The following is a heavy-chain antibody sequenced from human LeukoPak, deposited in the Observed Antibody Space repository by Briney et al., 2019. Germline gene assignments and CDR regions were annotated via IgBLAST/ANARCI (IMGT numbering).Heavy chain of an antibody. D-gene: IGHD2-2*01. J-gene: IGHJ4*02. CDR2: ISGTGSTI. CDR1: GFTFSDYY. CDR3: ARVGYCSSASCFRYFDY. Sequence: PGGSLRLSCAASGFTFSDYYMSWIRQAPGKGLEWVSYISGTGSTIYYADSVKGRFTISRDNAKNSLYLQMNSLRAEDTAVYYCARVGYCSSASCFRYFDYRGQGTLVTVSS. V-gene: IGHV3-11*01.